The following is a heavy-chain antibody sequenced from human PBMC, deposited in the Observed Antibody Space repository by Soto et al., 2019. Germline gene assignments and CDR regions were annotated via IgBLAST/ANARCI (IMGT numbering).Heavy chain of an antibody. CDR3: AKALAHDFWVTSYYYYYGMDV. D-gene: IGHD3-3*01. V-gene: IGHV3-23*01. CDR2: ISGSGGST. Sequence: EVQLLESGGGLVQPGGSLRLSCAASGFTFSSYAMSWVRQAPGKGLEWVSAISGSGGSTYYADSVKGRFTISRDNSKNTLYLQINSLRAEDTAVYYCAKALAHDFWVTSYYYYYGMDVWGQGTTVTVSS. J-gene: IGHJ6*02. CDR1: GFTFSSYA.